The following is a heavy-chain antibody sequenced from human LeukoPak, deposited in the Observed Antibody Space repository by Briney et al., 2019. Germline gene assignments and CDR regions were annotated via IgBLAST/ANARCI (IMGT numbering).Heavy chain of an antibody. CDR2: IIPIFGTA. V-gene: IGHV1-69*01. J-gene: IGHJ4*02. D-gene: IGHD6-13*01. Sequence: SVKVSCKASGGTFSSYAISWVRQAPGQGLERMGGIIPIFGTANYAQKFQGRVTITADESTSTAYMELSSLRAEDTAVYYCGRGYSSSWYYYFDCWGQGTVVTVSS. CDR1: GGTFSSYA. CDR3: GRGYSSSWYYYFDC.